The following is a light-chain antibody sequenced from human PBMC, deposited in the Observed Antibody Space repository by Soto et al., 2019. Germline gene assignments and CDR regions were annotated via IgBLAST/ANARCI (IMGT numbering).Light chain of an antibody. CDR1: QSVSGD. CDR3: QQRNTWPWT. J-gene: IGKJ1*01. V-gene: IGKV3-11*01. CDR2: DTY. Sequence: EIVLTQSPATLSLSPRQRATLSCRASQSVSGDLAWFQQKPGQAPRLLIYDTYNGATGLPARFSGSGSGTDFTLTISSLEPEDFAVYYCQQRNTWPWTFGQGTKVEIK.